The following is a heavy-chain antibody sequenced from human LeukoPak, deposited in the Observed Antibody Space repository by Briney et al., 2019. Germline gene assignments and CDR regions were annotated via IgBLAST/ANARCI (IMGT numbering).Heavy chain of an antibody. CDR3: ARELTTVVTAVYYYYYYMDV. D-gene: IGHD4-23*01. CDR2: TYYRSKWYN. V-gene: IGHV6-1*01. J-gene: IGHJ6*03. CDR1: GDSVSSNSAA. Sequence: SQTLSLTCAISGDSVSSNSAAWNWIRQSPSRGLEWLGRTYYRSKWYNDYAVSVKSRITINPDTSKNQFSLQLNSVTPEDTAVYYCARELTTVVTAVYYYYYYMDVWGKGTTVTVSS.